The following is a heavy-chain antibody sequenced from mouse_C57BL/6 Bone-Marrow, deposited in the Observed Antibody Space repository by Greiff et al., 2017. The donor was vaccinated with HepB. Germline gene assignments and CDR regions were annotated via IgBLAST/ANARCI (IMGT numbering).Heavy chain of an antibody. Sequence: VQLQHSGAELARPGASVKMSCKASGYTFTSYTMHWVKQRPGQGLEWIGYINPSSGYTKYNQKFKDKATLTADKSSSTAYMQLSSLTSEDSAVYYCGTVVFDYWGQGTTLTVSS. D-gene: IGHD1-1*01. V-gene: IGHV1-4*01. CDR2: INPSSGYT. J-gene: IGHJ2*01. CDR1: GYTFTSYT. CDR3: GTVVFDY.